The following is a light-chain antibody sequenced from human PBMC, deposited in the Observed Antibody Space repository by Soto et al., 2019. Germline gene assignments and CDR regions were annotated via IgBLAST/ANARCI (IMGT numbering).Light chain of an antibody. V-gene: IGLV2-14*03. CDR1: GSDVAAYNY. J-gene: IGLJ1*01. CDR3: SSYASSSLPYV. Sequence: QPVLTQPASVSGSPGQSITISCTGTGSDVAAYNYVSWYQQHTGQAPKLMIYDVSDRPSGISNRFSGSKSGNTASLTISGLQAEDEADYYCSSYASSSLPYVFGTGTKLTVL. CDR2: DVS.